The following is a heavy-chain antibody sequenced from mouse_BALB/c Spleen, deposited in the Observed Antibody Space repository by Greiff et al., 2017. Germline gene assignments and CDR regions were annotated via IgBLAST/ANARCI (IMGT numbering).Heavy chain of an antibody. J-gene: IGHJ1*01. CDR3: ARITTVPVRWYFDV. CDR2: IDPANGNT. Sequence: VQLQQSGAELVKPGASVKLSCTASGFNIKDTYMHWVKQRPEQGLEWIGRIDPANGNTKYDPKFQGKATITADTSSNTAYLQHSSLTSEDTAVYYCARITTVPVRWYFDVWGAGTTVTVSS. V-gene: IGHV14-3*02. D-gene: IGHD1-1*01. CDR1: GFNIKDTY.